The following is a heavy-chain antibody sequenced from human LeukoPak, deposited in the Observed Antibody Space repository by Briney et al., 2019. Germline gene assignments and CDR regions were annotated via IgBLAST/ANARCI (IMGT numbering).Heavy chain of an antibody. J-gene: IGHJ6*02. V-gene: IGHV4-39*01. Sequence: PSETLSLTCTVSGDSISSSSYFWGWIRQPPGKGLEWIGSLXXSGSTYYNPSLKSRVSISLDTSKNQFSLKLSSVTAADTAVYYCARLNRFYGSGGYYGYYYYRMDVWGQGTTVTVSS. CDR1: GDSISSSSYF. CDR3: ARLNRFYGSGGYYGYYYYRMDV. CDR2: LXXSGST. D-gene: IGHD3-10*01.